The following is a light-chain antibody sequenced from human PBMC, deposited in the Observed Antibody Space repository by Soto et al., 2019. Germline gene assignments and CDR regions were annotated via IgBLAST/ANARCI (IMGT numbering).Light chain of an antibody. Sequence: DIQMTQSPSALSASVGDRVTIACRARQDISRYLNWYRQKPGKAPELLVYSASSLQIGVPSRFSGSGSGTDFTLTIHSLQPEDFATYYCQQSYTASWTFGQGTKVDIK. V-gene: IGKV1-39*01. CDR3: QQSYTASWT. CDR2: SAS. J-gene: IGKJ1*01. CDR1: QDISRY.